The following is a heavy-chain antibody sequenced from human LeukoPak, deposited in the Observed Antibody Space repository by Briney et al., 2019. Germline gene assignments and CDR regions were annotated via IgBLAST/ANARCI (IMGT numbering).Heavy chain of an antibody. CDR3: ASTMGPVRYFDSHYAFDI. V-gene: IGHV4-39*01. CDR1: GGSISSSSYY. Sequence: SETLSLTCTVSGGSISSSSYYWGWIRQPPGKGLEWIGSIYYSGSTYYNPSLKSRVTISVDTSKNQFSLKLSSVTAADTAVYYCASTMGPVRYFDSHYAFDIWGQGKMVTVSS. J-gene: IGHJ3*02. D-gene: IGHD3-9*01. CDR2: IYYSGST.